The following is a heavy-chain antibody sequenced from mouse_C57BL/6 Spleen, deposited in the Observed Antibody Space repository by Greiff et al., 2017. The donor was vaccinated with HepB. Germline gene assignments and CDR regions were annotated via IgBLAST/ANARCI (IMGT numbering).Heavy chain of an antibody. Sequence: QVQLQQSGAELVKPGASVKVSCKASGYTFTSYWMHWVKQRPGQGLEWIARIHPSDSDTNYNQKFKGKATLTVDKSSSTAYMQLSSLTSEDSAVYYCAMGRDYYGSSYEFAYWGQGTLVTVSA. V-gene: IGHV1-74*01. D-gene: IGHD1-1*01. CDR2: IHPSDSDT. J-gene: IGHJ3*01. CDR3: AMGRDYYGSSYEFAY. CDR1: GYTFTSYW.